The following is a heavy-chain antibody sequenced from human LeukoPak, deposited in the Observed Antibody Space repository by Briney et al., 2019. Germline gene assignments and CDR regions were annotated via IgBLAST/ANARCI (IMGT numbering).Heavy chain of an antibody. V-gene: IGHV4-59*01. D-gene: IGHD4-17*01. CDR2: IYYTRST. CDR3: ARVVTTYNWFDP. Sequence: SETLSLTCTVSGGSITTYYWSWIRQPPGKGLEWIGYIYYTRSTNYNPSLKGRVTISVDTSKNQFSLKLRSVTAADTAVYYCARVVTTYNWFDPWGQGTLVTVSS. J-gene: IGHJ5*02. CDR1: GGSITTYY.